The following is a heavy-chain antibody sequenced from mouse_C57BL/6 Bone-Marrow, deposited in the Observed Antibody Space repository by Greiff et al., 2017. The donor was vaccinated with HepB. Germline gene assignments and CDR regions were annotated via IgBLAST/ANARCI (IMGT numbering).Heavy chain of an antibody. D-gene: IGHD2-4*01. V-gene: IGHV1-55*01. J-gene: IGHJ3*01. CDR2: IYPGSGST. CDR1: GYTFTSYW. Sequence: VQLQQPGAELVKPGASVKMSCKASGYTFTSYWITWVKQRPGQGLEWIGDIYPGSGSTNYNEKFKSKATLTVDTSSSTAYMQLISLTSEDSAVYYCAREDDYGAWFAYWGQGTLVTVSA. CDR3: AREDDYGAWFAY.